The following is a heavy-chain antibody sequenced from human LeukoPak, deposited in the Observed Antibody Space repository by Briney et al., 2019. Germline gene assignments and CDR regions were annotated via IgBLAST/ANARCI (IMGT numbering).Heavy chain of an antibody. CDR2: IYPGDSDT. CDR1: GYSFTTYW. CDR3: ARQNASGSPTY. D-gene: IGHD3-10*01. J-gene: IGHJ4*02. V-gene: IGHV5-51*01. Sequence: GESLKISCKGSGYSFTTYWIGWVRQMPGKGLEWMGIIYPGDSDTRYSPSFQGQVTISADKSISTAYLQWNGLKSSDTAIYYCARQNASGSPTYWGQGTLVTVSS.